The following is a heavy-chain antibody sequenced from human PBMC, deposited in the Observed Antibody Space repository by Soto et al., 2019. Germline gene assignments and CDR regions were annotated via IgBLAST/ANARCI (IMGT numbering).Heavy chain of an antibody. J-gene: IGHJ6*02. D-gene: IGHD2-2*01. V-gene: IGHV3-30*18. Sequence: QVQLVESGGGVVQPGRSLRLSCAASGFTFSNYGMHWVRQAPGKGLEWVAGISYDGSNKYYADSVKRRFTISRDNSKNTQYLQMNRLRAEDTAVYYCAKAVGYCSSTSCRDYYFYYGMEVWGHGTTVTVSS. CDR3: AKAVGYCSSTSCRDYYFYYGMEV. CDR2: ISYDGSNK. CDR1: GFTFSNYG.